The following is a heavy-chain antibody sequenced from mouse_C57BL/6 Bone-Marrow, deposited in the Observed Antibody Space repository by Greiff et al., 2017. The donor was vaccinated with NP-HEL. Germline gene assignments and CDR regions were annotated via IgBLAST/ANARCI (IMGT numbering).Heavy chain of an antibody. CDR1: GFTFSSYA. D-gene: IGHD1-1*01. CDR2: ISSGGDYI. V-gene: IGHV5-9-1*02. J-gene: IGHJ4*01. Sequence: DVKLVESGEGLVMPGGSLKLSCAASGFTFSSYAMSWVRQTPEKRLEWVAYISSGGDYIYYADTVKGRFTISRDNARNTLYLQMSSLKSEDTAMYYCTRVPNYYGSSYGAMDYWGQGTSVTVSS. CDR3: TRVPNYYGSSYGAMDY.